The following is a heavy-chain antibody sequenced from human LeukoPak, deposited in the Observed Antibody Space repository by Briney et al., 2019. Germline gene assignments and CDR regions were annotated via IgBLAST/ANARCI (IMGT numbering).Heavy chain of an antibody. D-gene: IGHD2-21*01. CDR3: ARGLDTNDWSDAFDI. CDR2: MYYSGST. J-gene: IGHJ3*02. V-gene: IGHV4-30-4*07. Sequence: PSQTLSLTCAVSGGSISSGDYSWSWIRQPPGKGLEWFGYMYYSGSTYSNLSLKSRVTISTDTSKNQFSLKLSSVTAADTAVYYCARGLDTNDWSDAFDIWGQGTMVTVSS. CDR1: GGSISSGDYS.